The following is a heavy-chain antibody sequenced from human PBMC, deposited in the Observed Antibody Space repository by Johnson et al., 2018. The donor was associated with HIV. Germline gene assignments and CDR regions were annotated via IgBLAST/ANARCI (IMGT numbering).Heavy chain of an antibody. D-gene: IGHD6-6*01. CDR2: IWYDGSNK. CDR3: AKDKEYSSSPGAFDI. Sequence: QVQLVESGGGVVQPGRSLRLSCAASGFTFSSYGMHWVRQAPGKGLAWVAVIWYDGSNKYYAASVKGRFTISRDNSKNTLYLQMNSLRAEDTAVYYCAKDKEYSSSPGAFDIWGQGTMVTVSS. J-gene: IGHJ3*02. CDR1: GFTFSSYG. V-gene: IGHV3-33*06.